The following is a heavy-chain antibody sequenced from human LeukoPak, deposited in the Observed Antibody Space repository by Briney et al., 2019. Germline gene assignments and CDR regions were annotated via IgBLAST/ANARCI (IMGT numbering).Heavy chain of an antibody. D-gene: IGHD5-12*01. CDR2: INHSGST. CDR3: ARVYRATLDY. V-gene: IGHV4-34*01. CDR1: GGSFSGYY. J-gene: IGHJ4*02. Sequence: PSEALSLTCAVYGGSFSGYYWSWIRQPPGKGLEWIGEINHSGSTNYNPSLKSRVTISVDTSKNQFSLKLSSVNAADTAVYYCARVYRATLDYWGQGTLVTVSS.